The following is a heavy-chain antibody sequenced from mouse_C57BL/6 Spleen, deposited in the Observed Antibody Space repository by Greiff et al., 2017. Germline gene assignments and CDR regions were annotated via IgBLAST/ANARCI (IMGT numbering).Heavy chain of an antibody. CDR1: GYAFSSSW. Sequence: QVQLQQSGPELVKPGASVKISCKASGYAFSSSWMNWVKQRPGKGLEWIGRIYPGDGDTNYNGKFKGKATLTADKSSSTAYMPLSSLTCEDAAVYFSAREECRRRCAYWGQGTLVTVSA. CDR3: AREECRRRCAY. V-gene: IGHV1-82*01. CDR2: IYPGDGDT. J-gene: IGHJ3*01.